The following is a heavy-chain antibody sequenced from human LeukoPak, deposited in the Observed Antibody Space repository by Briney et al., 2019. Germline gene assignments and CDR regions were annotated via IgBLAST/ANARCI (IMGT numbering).Heavy chain of an antibody. CDR1: GFTFSSYS. CDR2: ISSSSSYI. CDR3: ARVRDWYSSGWYLGY. V-gene: IGHV3-21*01. D-gene: IGHD6-19*01. Sequence: GGSLRLSCAASGFTFSSYSMNWVRQAPGKGLVWVSSISSSSSYIYYADSVKGRFTISRDNAKNSLYLQMNSLRAEDTAVYYCARVRDWYSSGWYLGYWGQGTLVTVSS. J-gene: IGHJ4*02.